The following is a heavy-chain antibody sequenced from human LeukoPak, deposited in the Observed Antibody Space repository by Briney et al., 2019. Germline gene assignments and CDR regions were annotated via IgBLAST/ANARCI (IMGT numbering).Heavy chain of an antibody. CDR1: GFTFSSYW. Sequence: PGGSLRLSCAAAGFTFSSYWMSWVRQAPGKGLEWGANIKQDGSEKYYVDSVKGRSTISRDNAKNSLYLQMNSLRAEDTAVYYCARAYYYDSSGYYGPSWFDPWGQGTLVTVSS. CDR2: IKQDGSEK. D-gene: IGHD3-22*01. CDR3: ARAYYYDSSGYYGPSWFDP. V-gene: IGHV3-7*01. J-gene: IGHJ5*02.